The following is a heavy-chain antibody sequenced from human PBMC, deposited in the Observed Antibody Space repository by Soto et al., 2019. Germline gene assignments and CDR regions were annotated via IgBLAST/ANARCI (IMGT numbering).Heavy chain of an antibody. CDR1: GFTFSSYA. CDR3: ARAGYGSGSYAYFDY. CDR2: ISYDGSNK. Sequence: QVQLVESGGGVVQPGRSLRLSCAASGFTFSSYAMHWVRQAPGKGLEWVAVISYDGSNKYYADSVKGRFTISRDNSKNTLYLQMNSMRLEDTAVYYCARAGYGSGSYAYFDYWGQGTLVTVSS. V-gene: IGHV3-30-3*01. D-gene: IGHD3-10*01. J-gene: IGHJ4*02.